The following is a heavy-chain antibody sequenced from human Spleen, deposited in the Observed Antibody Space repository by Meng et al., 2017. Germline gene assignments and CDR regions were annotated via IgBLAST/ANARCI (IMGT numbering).Heavy chain of an antibody. J-gene: IGHJ4*02. CDR1: GGSFSGYF. V-gene: IGHV4-34*01. CDR2: IRHSGST. CDR3: ARDASAKSQGY. Sequence: SETLSLTCAVYGGSFSGYFWGWIRQPPGKGLEWIGDIRHSGSTDYNPSLKSRVTISLDTSENQFSLKLSSVTAADTAVYYCARDASAKSQGYWGQGTLVTVSS. D-gene: IGHD3-3*01.